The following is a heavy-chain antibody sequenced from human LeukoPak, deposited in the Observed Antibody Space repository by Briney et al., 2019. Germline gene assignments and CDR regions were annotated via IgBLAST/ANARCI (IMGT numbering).Heavy chain of an antibody. V-gene: IGHV4-39*01. CDR2: IYYSGST. D-gene: IGHD3-10*01. Sequence: PSETLSLTCTVSGGSISTSSYYWGWIRQPPGKGLEWIGSIYYSGSTYYNPSLKSRVTRSVDTSKNHVSLKLSSVTAADTAVYYCARHLMVRRVMAYWGRGSLVTVSS. CDR1: GGSISTSSYY. J-gene: IGHJ4*02. CDR3: ARHLMVRRVMAY.